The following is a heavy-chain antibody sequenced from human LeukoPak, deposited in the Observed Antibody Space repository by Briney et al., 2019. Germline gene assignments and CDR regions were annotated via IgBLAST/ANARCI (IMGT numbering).Heavy chain of an antibody. CDR1: GGSISISNYY. D-gene: IGHD3/OR15-3a*01. Sequence: SETLSLTCTVSGGSISISNYYWGWIRQPPGKGLEWMVSMSYSGRTYYNPSLKTRVTVSLYTSKNQFSLRLTSVTAADTAVYYCARQTGSGLFILPGGQGTLVTVSP. V-gene: IGHV4-39*01. J-gene: IGHJ4*02. CDR2: MSYSGRT. CDR3: ARQTGSGLFILP.